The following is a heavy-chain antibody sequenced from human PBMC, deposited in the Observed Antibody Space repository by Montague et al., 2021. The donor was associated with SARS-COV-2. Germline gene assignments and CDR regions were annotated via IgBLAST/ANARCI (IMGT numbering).Heavy chain of an antibody. V-gene: IGHV3-9*01. J-gene: IGHJ6*02. CDR2: ISWNSGYI. CDR1: GFTFGDYA. Sequence: SLRLSWSASGFTFGDYALHWVRQAPGKGLEWVSAISWNSGYIDYAGSVKGRFTISRDNDKNSLYLEMNSLSAEDTALYYCAKGAAKTFYYNGMDVWGQGTTVTVSS. D-gene: IGHD6-25*01. CDR3: AKGAAKTFYYNGMDV.